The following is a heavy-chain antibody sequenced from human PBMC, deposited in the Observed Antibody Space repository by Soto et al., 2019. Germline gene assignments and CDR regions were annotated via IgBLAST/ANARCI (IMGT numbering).Heavy chain of an antibody. CDR1: EFTFSNFW. Sequence: PGGSLRLSCAASEFTFSNFWMSWVRQAPGKGLEWVANIKEDGSEKYYVDSVKGRFTISRDSAKKSPYLQMDSLRAEDTAVYYCARLRKGGYCDYWGQGALVTVSS. V-gene: IGHV3-7*03. J-gene: IGHJ4*02. D-gene: IGHD1-26*01. CDR3: ARLRKGGYCDY. CDR2: IKEDGSEK.